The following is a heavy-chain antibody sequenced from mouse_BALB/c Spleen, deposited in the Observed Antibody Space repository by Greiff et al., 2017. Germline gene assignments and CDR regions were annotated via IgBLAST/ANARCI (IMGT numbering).Heavy chain of an antibody. CDR3: TREWGNPVGFAY. CDR2: ISSGGSYT. J-gene: IGHJ3*01. D-gene: IGHD2-1*01. V-gene: IGHV5-6-4*01. CDR1: GFTFSSYT. Sequence: EVQGVESGGGLVKPGGSLKLSCAASGFTFSSYTMSWVRQTPEKRLEWVATISSGGSYTYYPDSVKGRFTISRDNAKNTLYLQMSSLKSEDTAMYYCTREWGNPVGFAYWGQGTLVTVSA.